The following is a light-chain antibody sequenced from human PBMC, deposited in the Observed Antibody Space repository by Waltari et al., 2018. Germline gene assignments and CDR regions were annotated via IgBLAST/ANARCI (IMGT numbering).Light chain of an antibody. CDR3: HVWDTSSDSQI. Sequence: SYVLTQPPSVSVAPGQTAKITCGGNNIGSKNVHWYQQRPGQAPVLVVHEDSERPSGIPERFSGSNSRNTATLTVHRVEAGDEADYYCHVWDTSSDSQIFGGGTKLTVL. V-gene: IGLV3-21*02. J-gene: IGLJ2*01. CDR2: EDS. CDR1: NIGSKN.